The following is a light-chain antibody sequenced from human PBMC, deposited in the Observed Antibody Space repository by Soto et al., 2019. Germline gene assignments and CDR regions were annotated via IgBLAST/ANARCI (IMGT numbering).Light chain of an antibody. CDR3: QQYNTYVT. Sequence: DIQMTQSPSTLSASVGDRVTITCRASQSINSWLAWYQQKPGKAHKLLIYKASSLESGVPSRFSGSESGTEFTLTISSLQSDHFATYDCQQYNTYVTFGGGTKVEIK. CDR1: QSINSW. CDR2: KAS. V-gene: IGKV1-5*03. J-gene: IGKJ4*01.